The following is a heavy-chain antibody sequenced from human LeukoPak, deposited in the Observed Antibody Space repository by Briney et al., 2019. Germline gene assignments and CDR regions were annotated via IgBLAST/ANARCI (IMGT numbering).Heavy chain of an antibody. CDR1: GFSPSTSGMC. CDR2: IDWDDDK. V-gene: IGHV2-70*11. J-gene: IGHJ6*03. Sequence: ESGPALVKPTQTLTLTCTFSGFSPSTSGMCVSWIRQPPGKALEWLARIDWDDDKYYSTSLKTRLTISKDTSKNQVVLTMTNMDPVDTATYYCARIRSRWLQFGVKWGYYYYMDVWGKGTTVTISS. D-gene: IGHD5-24*01. CDR3: ARIRSRWLQFGVKWGYYYYMDV.